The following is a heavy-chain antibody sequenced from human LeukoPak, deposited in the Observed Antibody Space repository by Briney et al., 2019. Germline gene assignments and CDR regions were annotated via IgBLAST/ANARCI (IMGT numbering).Heavy chain of an antibody. CDR3: ARARNLYYFDF. CDR1: GGSISSYY. J-gene: IGHJ4*02. D-gene: IGHD2/OR15-2a*01. V-gene: IGHV4-59*01. Sequence: SETLSLTCTVSGGSISSYYWSWIRQPPGKGLEWIGYMYYGGRTNYNPSLKSRVTISLDTSKNQFSLKMTPVTAADTAMYYCARARNLYYFDFWGQGTLVTVPS. CDR2: MYYGGRT.